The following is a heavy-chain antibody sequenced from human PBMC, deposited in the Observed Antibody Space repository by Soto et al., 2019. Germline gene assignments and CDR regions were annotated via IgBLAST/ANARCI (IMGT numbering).Heavy chain of an antibody. D-gene: IGHD6-6*01. J-gene: IGHJ5*02. V-gene: IGHV4-31*02. Sequence: SLSLPFPWIVSGGSLSGGGYYWSWIRQHPGKGLEWIGYIYYSGKTYYNPSLHSRVSIAVDTTENQFSLKLTSVTAADTSVYYCARGSFSSSSSWFDPWGRRTLVTVSS. CDR1: GGSLSGGGYY. CDR2: IYYSGKT. CDR3: ARGSFSSSSSWFDP.